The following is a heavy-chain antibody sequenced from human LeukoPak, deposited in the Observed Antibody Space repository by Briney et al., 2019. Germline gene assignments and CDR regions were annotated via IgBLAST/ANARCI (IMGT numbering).Heavy chain of an antibody. CDR3: ARGRPTNLGGIY. D-gene: IGHD7-27*01. CDR1: GYTFTSYD. J-gene: IGHJ4*02. Sequence: ASGKVSCKASGYTFTSYDINWVRQAAGQGLEWMGLTNPDTGNTAYAQKFQARVTMTWDTSISTAYVELGSLRSEDTAVYYCARGRPTNLGGIYWGQGTLVTVSS. V-gene: IGHV1-8*01. CDR2: TNPDTGNT.